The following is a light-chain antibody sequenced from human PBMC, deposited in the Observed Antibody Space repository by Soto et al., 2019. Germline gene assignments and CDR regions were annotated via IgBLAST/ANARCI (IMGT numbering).Light chain of an antibody. V-gene: IGKV1-5*03. Sequence: DIQMTQSPSTLSASVGDRVTITCRASQSFTGWLAWYQRKPGKAPKLLIYKASSLESGVPSRFSGSGSGTEFTLTISSLQPDDFATYHCQHYDTDSFTFGPGTKVDIK. J-gene: IGKJ3*01. CDR1: QSFTGW. CDR2: KAS. CDR3: QHYDTDSFT.